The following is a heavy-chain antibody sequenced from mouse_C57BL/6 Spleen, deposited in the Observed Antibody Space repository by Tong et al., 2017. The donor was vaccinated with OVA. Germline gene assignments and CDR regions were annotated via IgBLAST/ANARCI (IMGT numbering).Heavy chain of an antibody. V-gene: IGHV1-53*01. J-gene: IGHJ2*01. CDR3: ARDYYGSSWGYYFDY. CDR2: INPSNGGT. CDR1: GYTFTSYW. Sequence: AQLQESGTELVKPGASVKLSCKASGYTFTSYWMHWVKQRPGQGLEWIGNINPSNGGTNYNEKFKSKATLTVDKSSSTAYMQLSSLTSEDSAVYYGARDYYGSSWGYYFDYWGQGTTLTVSS. D-gene: IGHD1-1*01.